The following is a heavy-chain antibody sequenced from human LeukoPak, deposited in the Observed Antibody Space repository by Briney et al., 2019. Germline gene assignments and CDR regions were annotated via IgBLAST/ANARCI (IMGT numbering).Heavy chain of an antibody. J-gene: IGHJ6*04. CDR2: INPSGGST. V-gene: IGHV1-46*01. CDR1: GYTFTSYY. D-gene: IGHD5-18*01. CDR3: ARGSSAMVTMDV. Sequence: ASVKVSCKASGYTFTSYYIHWVRQAPGQGLEWMGIINPSGGSTSYAQRFQGRVTMTRDTSASTVYMELSSLRSEDTAVYYCARGSSAMVTMDVWGKGNTVTVSS.